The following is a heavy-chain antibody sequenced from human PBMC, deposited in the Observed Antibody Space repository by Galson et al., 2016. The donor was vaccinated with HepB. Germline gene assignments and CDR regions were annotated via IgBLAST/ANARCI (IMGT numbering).Heavy chain of an antibody. CDR1: GFTFSGST. D-gene: IGHD3-3*02. J-gene: IGHJ6*02. V-gene: IGHV3-73*01. CDR3: TRPWGISLHAMDV. CDR2: VRSKDNGYAT. Sequence: SLRLSCAASGFTFSGSTMHWVRQASGKGLEWVGLVRSKDNGYATVYAESVKGRFTISRDDSRNTASLQMNSLKTEDTAVYYCTRPWGISLHAMDVWGQGITVTVSS.